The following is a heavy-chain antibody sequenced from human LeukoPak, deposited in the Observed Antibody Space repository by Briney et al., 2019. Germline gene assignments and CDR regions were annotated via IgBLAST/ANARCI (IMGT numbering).Heavy chain of an antibody. CDR1: GFTFSNYW. J-gene: IGHJ4*02. Sequence: PGGSLRLSCAVSGFTFSNYWMSWVRQAPGKGLEWVAHIKQDESEKYYVDSVKGRFTISRDNAKNSLYLQMNSLRAEDTAVYYCARESGIVGATVDYWGQGTLVTVSS. D-gene: IGHD1-26*01. CDR3: ARESGIVGATVDY. CDR2: IKQDESEK. V-gene: IGHV3-7*01.